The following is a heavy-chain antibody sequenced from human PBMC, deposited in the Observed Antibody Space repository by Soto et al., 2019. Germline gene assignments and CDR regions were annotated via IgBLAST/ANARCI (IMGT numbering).Heavy chain of an antibody. CDR1: GFTFSSYG. CDR3: AFFLGYCSGGSCPVDAFDI. V-gene: IGHV3-33*01. J-gene: IGHJ3*02. Sequence: QVQLVESGGGVVQPGRSLRLSCAASGFTFSSYGMHWVRQAPGKGLEWVAVIWYDGSNKYYADSVKGRFTISRDNSKNTLYLQMNSLSAEDTAVYYCAFFLGYCSGGSCPVDAFDIWGQGTMVTVSS. CDR2: IWYDGSNK. D-gene: IGHD2-15*01.